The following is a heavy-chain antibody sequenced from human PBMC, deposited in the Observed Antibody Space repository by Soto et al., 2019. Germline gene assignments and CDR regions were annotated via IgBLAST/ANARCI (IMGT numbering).Heavy chain of an antibody. Sequence: GGSLRLSCAASGFTFSSYAMIWVRQAPGKGLEWVSAISGSGGSTYYADSVKGRFTISRDNSKNTLYLQMNSLRAEDTAVYYCAKDLHAAMDQPYYYYGMDVWGQGTTVTVSS. CDR1: GFTFSSYA. D-gene: IGHD5-18*01. CDR2: ISGSGGST. V-gene: IGHV3-23*01. CDR3: AKDLHAAMDQPYYYYGMDV. J-gene: IGHJ6*02.